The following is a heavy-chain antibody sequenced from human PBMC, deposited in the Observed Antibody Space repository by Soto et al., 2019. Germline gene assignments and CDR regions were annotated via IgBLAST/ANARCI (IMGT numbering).Heavy chain of an antibody. CDR3: ARDSSITGTKLRI. D-gene: IGHD1-7*01. Sequence: GGSLRLSCAASGFTFSDYYMSWIRQAPGKGLEWVSYISSSSSNIYYADSVKGRFTISRDNAKNSLYLQMNSLRAEDTAVYYCARDSSITGTKLRIWGQGTMVTVSS. CDR2: ISSSSSNI. CDR1: GFTFSDYY. V-gene: IGHV3-11*04. J-gene: IGHJ3*02.